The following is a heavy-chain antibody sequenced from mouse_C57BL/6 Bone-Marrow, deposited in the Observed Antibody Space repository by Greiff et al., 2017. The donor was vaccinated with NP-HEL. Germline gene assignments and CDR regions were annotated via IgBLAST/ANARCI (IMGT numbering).Heavy chain of an antibody. CDR2: ISSGSSTI. J-gene: IGHJ2*01. V-gene: IGHV5-17*01. CDR1: GFTFSDYG. Sequence: EVQGVESGGGLVKPGGSLKLSCAASGFTFSDYGMHWVRQAPEKGLEWVAYISSGSSTIYYADTVKGRFTIARDNAKNTQFLQMTSLRSEDTAMYYCARVITTVVADIDYWGQGTTLTVSS. CDR3: ARVITTVVADIDY. D-gene: IGHD1-1*01.